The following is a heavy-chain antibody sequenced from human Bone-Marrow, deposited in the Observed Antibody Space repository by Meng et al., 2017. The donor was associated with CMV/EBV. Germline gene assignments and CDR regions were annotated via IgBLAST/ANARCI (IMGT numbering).Heavy chain of an antibody. CDR2: IKQDGSEK. CDR3: ARPQNYDFWSGYRPYYYYGMDV. Sequence: GESLKISCAASGFTFSSYWMSWVRQAPGKGLEWVANIKQDGSEKYYVDSVKGRFTISRDNAKNSLYLQMNSLRAEDTAVYYCARPQNYDFWSGYRPYYYYGMDVWGQGTTVTVSS. CDR1: GFTFSSYW. V-gene: IGHV3-7*01. D-gene: IGHD3-3*01. J-gene: IGHJ6*02.